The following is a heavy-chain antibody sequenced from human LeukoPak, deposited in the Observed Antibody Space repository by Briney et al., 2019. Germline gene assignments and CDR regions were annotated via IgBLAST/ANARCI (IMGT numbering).Heavy chain of an antibody. V-gene: IGHV5-51*01. J-gene: IGHJ3*02. Sequence: GESLKISCRGSGYSFSFYWIAWVRQMPGKGLQWMGIIYPDDSDTRYSPSFQGQVTISADKSISTAYLQWSSLKASDTVMYYCARPLTTSYDAFDIWGQGTMVTVSS. CDR2: IYPDDSDT. CDR1: GYSFSFYW. D-gene: IGHD2/OR15-2a*01. CDR3: ARPLTTSYDAFDI.